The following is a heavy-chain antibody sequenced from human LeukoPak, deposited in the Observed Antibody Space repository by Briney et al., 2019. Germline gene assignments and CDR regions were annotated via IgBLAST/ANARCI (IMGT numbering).Heavy chain of an antibody. J-gene: IGHJ6*03. CDR3: ARGGTSSVYYYYMDV. D-gene: IGHD2-2*01. CDR2: MNPNSGNT. V-gene: IGHV1-8*01. CDR1: GYTFTSYD. Sequence: ASVKVSCKASGYTFTSYDINWVRQATGQGLEWMGWMNPNSGNTGYAQKFQGRVTMTRNTSISTAYMELSSLRSGDTAVYYCARGGTSSVYYYYMDVWDKGTTVTVSS.